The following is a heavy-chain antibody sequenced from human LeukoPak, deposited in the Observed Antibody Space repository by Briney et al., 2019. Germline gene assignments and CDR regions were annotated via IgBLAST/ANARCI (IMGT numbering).Heavy chain of an antibody. CDR3: ARDGEGRDSSYYYYYMDV. V-gene: IGHV3-21*04. D-gene: IGHD3-10*01. CDR1: GFTFSSYS. CDR2: ISSSSSYI. Sequence: GGSLRLSCAASGFTFSSYSMNWARQAPGKGLEWVSSISSSSSYIYYADSVKGRFTISRDNAKNSLYLQMNSLRAEDTAVYYCARDGEGRDSSYYYYYMDVWGKGTTVTISS. J-gene: IGHJ6*03.